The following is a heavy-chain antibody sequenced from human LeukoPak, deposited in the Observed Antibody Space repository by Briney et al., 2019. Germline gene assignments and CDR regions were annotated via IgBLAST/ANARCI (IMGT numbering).Heavy chain of an antibody. CDR3: YVSGWTEDIDN. Sequence: GGSLRLSCSASGITFSSHAMHWVRQAPGKGLEYVLAISDNGGMTFYADSVKGRFTISRDNSKNTLYLQMSSLRGEDTAVYYCYVSGWTEDIDNWGQGTPVTVSS. V-gene: IGHV3-64D*06. J-gene: IGHJ4*02. D-gene: IGHD6-19*01. CDR1: GITFSSHA. CDR2: ISDNGGMT.